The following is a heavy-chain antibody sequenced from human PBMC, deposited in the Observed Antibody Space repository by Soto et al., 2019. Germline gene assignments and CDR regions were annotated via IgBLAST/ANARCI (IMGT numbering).Heavy chain of an antibody. Sequence: HPGGPLRLSAPASGFTFSSEAMTGVGQAPGKGLEWVSAISGSGVGTYSANPVKGRFTSSRDNSKNKLYLQTNSLRPEDTAVYYWAKERIPAPFFNYYYGVDVWGQGTMVSVS. J-gene: IGHJ6*02. CDR3: AKERIPAPFFNYYYGVDV. CDR2: ISGSGVGT. CDR1: GFTFSSEA. V-gene: IGHV3-23*01. D-gene: IGHD2-2*01.